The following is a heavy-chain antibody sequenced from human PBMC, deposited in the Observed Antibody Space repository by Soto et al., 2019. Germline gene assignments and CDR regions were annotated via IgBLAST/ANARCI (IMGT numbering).Heavy chain of an antibody. Sequence: ASVKVSCKASGYTFTSYGISWVRQAPGQGLEWMGWISAYNGNTNYAQKLQGRVTMTTDTSTSTAYMELRSLRSDDTAVYYCARGSIAARRYYYYGMDVWGQGTTVTVS. D-gene: IGHD6-6*01. CDR1: GYTFTSYG. J-gene: IGHJ6*02. CDR2: ISAYNGNT. CDR3: ARGSIAARRYYYYGMDV. V-gene: IGHV1-18*01.